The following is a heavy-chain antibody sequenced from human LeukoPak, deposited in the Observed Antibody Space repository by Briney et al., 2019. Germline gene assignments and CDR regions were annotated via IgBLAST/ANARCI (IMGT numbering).Heavy chain of an antibody. J-gene: IGHJ3*01. V-gene: IGHV4-39*01. CDR3: ARTGFVGATDHDSFDV. D-gene: IGHD1-26*01. CDR2: IFESGST. Sequence: TSETLSLTCTVSGVSISGSTYFWGWIRQPPGKGLEWFISIFESGSTYYNPALKSRVTITVDTSRNQFSLKLTSVTPSDTAVYYCARTGFVGATDHDSFDVWGQGTMVTVSS. CDR1: GVSISGSTYF.